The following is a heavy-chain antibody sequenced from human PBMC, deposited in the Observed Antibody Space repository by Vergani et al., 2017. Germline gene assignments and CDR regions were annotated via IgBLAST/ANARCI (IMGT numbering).Heavy chain of an antibody. CDR2: ISSSSSYI. CDR3: ARDQLVTVSLVYYYYYMDV. V-gene: IGHV3-21*01. J-gene: IGHJ6*03. Sequence: VQLVESGGGVVQPGRSLRLSCAASGFTFSSYSMNWVRQAPGKGLEWVSSISSSSSYIYYADSVKGRFTISRDNAKNSLYLQMNSLRAEDTAVYYCARDQLVTVSLVYYYYYMDVWGKGTTVTVSS. CDR1: GFTFSSYS. D-gene: IGHD6-6*01.